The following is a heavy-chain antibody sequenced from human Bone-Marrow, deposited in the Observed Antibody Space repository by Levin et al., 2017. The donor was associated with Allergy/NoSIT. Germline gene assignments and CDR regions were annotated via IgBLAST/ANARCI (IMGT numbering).Heavy chain of an antibody. J-gene: IGHJ4*02. D-gene: IGHD3-22*01. Sequence: PGGSLRLSCAASGFTFSSYAMSWVRQAPGKGLEWVSAISGSGGSTYYADSVKGRFTISRDNSKNTLYLQMNSLRAEDTAVYYCAKLVTLSDDSSGLNWYYFDYWGQGTLVTVSS. V-gene: IGHV3-23*01. CDR3: AKLVTLSDDSSGLNWYYFDY. CDR1: GFTFSSYA. CDR2: ISGSGGST.